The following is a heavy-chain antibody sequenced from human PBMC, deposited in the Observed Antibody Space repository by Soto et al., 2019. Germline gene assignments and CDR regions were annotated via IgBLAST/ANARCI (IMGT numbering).Heavy chain of an antibody. J-gene: IGHJ4*02. CDR2: INPSGGST. Sequence: QVQLVQSGAEVKKPGASVKVSCKASGFTFTSYYMHWVRQAPGQGLEWMGIINPSGGSTTYAQKFKGRFTRTRDTSTSTVYMELSSLRSEDTAVYYCARDSSDSSGLDYWGQGTLVTVSS. V-gene: IGHV1-46*03. D-gene: IGHD3-22*01. CDR1: GFTFTSYY. CDR3: ARDSSDSSGLDY.